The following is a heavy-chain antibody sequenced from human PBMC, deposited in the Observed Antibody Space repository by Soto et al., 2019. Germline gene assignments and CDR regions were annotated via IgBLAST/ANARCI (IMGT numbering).Heavy chain of an antibody. CDR3: AKRSAYYDILTGYFY. Sequence: GSLRLSCAASGFTFSSYAMPWVRQAPGKGLEWVAVISYDGSNKYYADSVKGRFTISRDNSKHTLYLQMNSLRAEDTAVYYCAKRSAYYDILTGYFYWGQGTLVTVSS. CDR2: ISYDGSNK. D-gene: IGHD3-9*01. V-gene: IGHV3-30-3*02. J-gene: IGHJ4*02. CDR1: GFTFSSYA.